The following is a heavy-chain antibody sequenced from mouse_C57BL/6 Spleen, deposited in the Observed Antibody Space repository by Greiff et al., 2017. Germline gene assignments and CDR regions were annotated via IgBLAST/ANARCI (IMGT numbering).Heavy chain of an antibody. J-gene: IGHJ2*01. CDR3: ARYPDYYGSSPPFDY. Sequence: EVQVVESGPGLVKPSQSLSLTCSVTGYSITSGYYWNWIRQFPGNKLEWMGYISYDGSNNYNPSLKNRISITRDTSKNQFFLKLNSVTTEDTATYYCARYPDYYGSSPPFDYWGQGTTLTVSS. V-gene: IGHV3-6*01. CDR2: ISYDGSN. CDR1: GYSITSGYY. D-gene: IGHD1-1*01.